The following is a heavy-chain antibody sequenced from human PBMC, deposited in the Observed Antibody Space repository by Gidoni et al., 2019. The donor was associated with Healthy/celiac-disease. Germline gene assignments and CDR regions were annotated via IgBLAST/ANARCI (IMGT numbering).Heavy chain of an antibody. CDR1: GFSLSNARMG. D-gene: IGHD6-19*01. V-gene: IGHV2-26*01. CDR3: ARTRIAVAGTNYYYYMDV. CDR2: IFSNDEK. J-gene: IGHJ6*03. Sequence: QVTLKESGPVLVKPTETLTLTCTVSGFSLSNARMGVSWIRQPPGKALEWLAHIFSNDEKSYSTSLKSRLTISKDTSKSQVVLTMTNMHPVDTATYYCARTRIAVAGTNYYYYMDVWGKGTTVTVSS.